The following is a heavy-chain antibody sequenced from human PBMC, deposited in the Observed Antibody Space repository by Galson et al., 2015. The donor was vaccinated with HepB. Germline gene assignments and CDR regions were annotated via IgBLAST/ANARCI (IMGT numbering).Heavy chain of an antibody. CDR1: GFSFSSYV. J-gene: IGHJ4*02. Sequence: SLRLSCAASGFSFSSYVMHWVRQGPGKGLEWVALISYDGSNKYYADSVKGRFTISRDNSNNTLYLQMNSLRAEDTAVYYCAKDHLGGIGNYWGQGTLVTVSS. CDR3: AKDHLGGIGNY. D-gene: IGHD1-26*01. CDR2: ISYDGSNK. V-gene: IGHV3-30*18.